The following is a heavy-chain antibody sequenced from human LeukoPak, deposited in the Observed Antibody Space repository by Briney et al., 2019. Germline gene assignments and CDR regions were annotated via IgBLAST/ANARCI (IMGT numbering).Heavy chain of an antibody. CDR1: GFIFSSYG. Sequence: PGGSLRLSCAASGFIFSSYGIHWVRQAPGKGLEWVAVIWYDGSKKYYADSVKGRFTISRDNSKNTLYLQTNSLRAEDTAVYYCAKDMYYDSSGYLDYWGQGTLVTVSS. CDR3: AKDMYYDSSGYLDY. J-gene: IGHJ4*02. V-gene: IGHV3-33*06. D-gene: IGHD3-22*01. CDR2: IWYDGSKK.